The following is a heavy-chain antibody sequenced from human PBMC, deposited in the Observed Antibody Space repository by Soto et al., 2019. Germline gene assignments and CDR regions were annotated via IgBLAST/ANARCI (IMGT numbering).Heavy chain of an antibody. J-gene: IGHJ4*02. CDR3: ATSKRYCSGGSCNSPYY. V-gene: IGHV3-33*01. CDR1: GFTFSSYG. CDR2: IWYDGSNK. Sequence: PGGSLRLSCAASGFTFSSYGMHWVRQAPGKGLEWVAVIWYDGSNKYYAGSVKGRFTISRDNSKNTLYLQMNSLRAEDTAVYYCATSKRYCSGGSCNSPYYWGQGTLVTVSS. D-gene: IGHD2-15*01.